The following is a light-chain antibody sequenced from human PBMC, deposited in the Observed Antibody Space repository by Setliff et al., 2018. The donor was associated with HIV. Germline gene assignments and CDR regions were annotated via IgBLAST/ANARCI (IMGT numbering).Light chain of an antibody. Sequence: QSALAQPASVSGSPGQSITISCTGNSSNVGKYNLVSWYRQNPGKAPQLTIYEVTKRPSGVSNRFSGSKSGNAASLTISGLQPDDEADYFCCSYAGTYTYIFGSGTKVTVL. CDR1: SSNVGKYNL. V-gene: IGLV2-23*02. J-gene: IGLJ1*01. CDR3: CSYAGTYTYI. CDR2: EVT.